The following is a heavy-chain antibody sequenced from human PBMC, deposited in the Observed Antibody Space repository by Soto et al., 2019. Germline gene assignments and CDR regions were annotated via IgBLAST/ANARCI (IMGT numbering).Heavy chain of an antibody. Sequence: QVQLVQSGAEVKKPGASVKVSCKASGYTFTSYGISWVRQAPGQGLEWMGWISAYNGNTNYAQKLQGRVIMTTDTSTSTAYMELRSLRSDDTAVYYCARVIPTVTTSDWFDPWGQGTLVTVSS. CDR1: GYTFTSYG. V-gene: IGHV1-18*01. J-gene: IGHJ5*02. D-gene: IGHD4-17*01. CDR2: ISAYNGNT. CDR3: ARVIPTVTTSDWFDP.